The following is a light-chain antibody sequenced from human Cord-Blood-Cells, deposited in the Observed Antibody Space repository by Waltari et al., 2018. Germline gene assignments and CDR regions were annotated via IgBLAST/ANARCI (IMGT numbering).Light chain of an antibody. CDR2: RNK. J-gene: IGLJ3*02. CDR1: SSNIGSNY. CDR3: AAWDDSLSGL. Sequence: QSVLTQPPSASGTPGQRVTISCSGSSSNIGSNYVYWYQQLPGTAPKLLIYRNKQRPSGVPARFSGSKSGTSASLAISGLRSEDEADYYCAAWDDSLSGLFGGGTKLTVL. V-gene: IGLV1-47*01.